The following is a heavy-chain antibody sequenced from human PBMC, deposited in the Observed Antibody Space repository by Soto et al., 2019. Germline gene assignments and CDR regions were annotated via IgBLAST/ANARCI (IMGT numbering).Heavy chain of an antibody. CDR2: IFDSGST. D-gene: IGHD3-3*01. CDR1: GGSVSSGSYY. V-gene: IGHV4-31*03. CDR3: ARDRDSERGRFLAPPHLSHDYYYGMDV. J-gene: IGHJ6*02. Sequence: SETLSLTCTVSGGSVSSGSYYWSWIRQPPGKGLEWIGHIFDSGSTYYNPSLKSRLTISVDTSKNQFSLKLSSVTAADTAVYYCARDRDSERGRFLAPPHLSHDYYYGMDVWGQGTTVTVSS.